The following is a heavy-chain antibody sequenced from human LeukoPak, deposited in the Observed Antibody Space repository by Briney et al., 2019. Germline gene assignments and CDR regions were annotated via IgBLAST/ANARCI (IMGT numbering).Heavy chain of an antibody. CDR2: ISADNGNT. D-gene: IGHD3-22*01. Sequence: ASVKVSCKASGYTFTSCGISWVRQAPGQGLEWMGWISADNGNTNYAQKLQGRVTMTTDTSTSTAYMELRSLRSDDTAVYYCARANYYDSSGYYGWGQGTLVTVSS. CDR3: ARANYYDSSGYYG. V-gene: IGHV1-18*01. CDR1: GYTFTSCG. J-gene: IGHJ4*02.